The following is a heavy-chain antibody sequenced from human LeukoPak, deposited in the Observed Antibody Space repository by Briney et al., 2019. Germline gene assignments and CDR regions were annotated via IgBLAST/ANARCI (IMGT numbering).Heavy chain of an antibody. V-gene: IGHV3-23*01. CDR1: GFTFSSYA. J-gene: IGHJ4*02. CDR3: AKYLSGSFDY. CDR2: ISGGGGST. D-gene: IGHD3-22*01. Sequence: GGSLRLSCAASGFTFSSYAMSWVRQAPGKGLEWVSAISGGGGSTYYADSVKGRFTISRDNSKNTVYLQMNSLRAEDTAVYYCAKYLSGSFDYWGQGTLVTVSS.